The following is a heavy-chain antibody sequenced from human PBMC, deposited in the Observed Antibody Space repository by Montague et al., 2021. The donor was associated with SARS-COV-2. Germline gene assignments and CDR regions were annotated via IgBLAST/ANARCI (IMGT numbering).Heavy chain of an antibody. CDR1: SDSISSGGYY. CDR3: ARGPSRLATQEFYFGY. D-gene: IGHD5-24*01. Sequence: TLSLTCIVSSDSISSGGYYWSWIRQHPGKGLEWIGYIYYGGNTYYNPSLKSRVTMSVDTTKNQFSLTLNSVTAADTAVYYCARGPSRLATQEFYFGYWGQGTLVSVSS. CDR2: IYYGGNT. J-gene: IGHJ4*02. V-gene: IGHV4-31*03.